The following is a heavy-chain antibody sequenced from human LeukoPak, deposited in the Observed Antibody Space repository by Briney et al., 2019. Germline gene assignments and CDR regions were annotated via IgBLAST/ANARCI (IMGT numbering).Heavy chain of an antibody. CDR2: ISSSSSTI. CDR3: ARDGIAAAPGAFDI. V-gene: IGHV3-11*04. CDR1: GFTFSDYY. J-gene: IGHJ3*02. Sequence: GGSLRLSCAASGFTFSDYYMSWIRQAPGKGLEWVSYISSSSSTIYYADSVKGRFTISRDNAKNSLYLQMNSLRAEDTAVYYCARDGIAAAPGAFDIWGQGTMVTVSS. D-gene: IGHD6-13*01.